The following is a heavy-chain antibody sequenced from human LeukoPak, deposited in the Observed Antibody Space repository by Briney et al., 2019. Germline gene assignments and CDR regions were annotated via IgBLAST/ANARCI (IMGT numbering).Heavy chain of an antibody. V-gene: IGHV3-30*18. J-gene: IGHJ4*02. CDR1: GFTVNRTY. D-gene: IGHD6-13*01. CDR2: ISYDGSTK. Sequence: GGSLRLSCAASGFTVNRTYMSWVRQAPGKGLEWVAVISYDGSTKYYADSVKGRFTISRDNSKNTLYLQMDSLRAEDTAVYYCAKPLQYSSRWYFDYWGQGTLVTVSS. CDR3: AKPLQYSSRWYFDY.